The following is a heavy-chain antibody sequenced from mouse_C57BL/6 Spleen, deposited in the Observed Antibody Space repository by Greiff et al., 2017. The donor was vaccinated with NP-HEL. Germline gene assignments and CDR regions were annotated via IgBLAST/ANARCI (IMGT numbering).Heavy chain of an antibody. D-gene: IGHD4-1*01. CDR2: ISSGSSTI. Sequence: EVQRVESGGGLVKPGGSLKLSCAASGFTFSDYGMHWVRQAPEKGLEWVAYISSGSSTIYYADTVKGRFTISRDNAKNTLVLQMTSLRSEDTAMYYCARAGTGPFAYWGQGTLVTVSA. CDR1: GFTFSDYG. J-gene: IGHJ3*01. V-gene: IGHV5-17*01. CDR3: ARAGTGPFAY.